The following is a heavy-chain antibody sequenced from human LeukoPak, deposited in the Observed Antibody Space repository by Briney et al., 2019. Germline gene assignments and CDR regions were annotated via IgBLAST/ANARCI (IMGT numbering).Heavy chain of an antibody. V-gene: IGHV1-18*01. CDR1: GYTFTSYG. J-gene: IGHJ3*02. D-gene: IGHD3-16*01. CDR2: VSAYNGNT. CDR3: ARTNYFSEARGLDAFDI. Sequence: ASVKVSCKASGYTFTSYGISWVRQAPGQGLEWMGWVSAYNGNTNYAQKLQGRVTMTTDTSTSTAYMELRSLRSDDTAVYYCARTNYFSEARGLDAFDIWGQGTMVTVSS.